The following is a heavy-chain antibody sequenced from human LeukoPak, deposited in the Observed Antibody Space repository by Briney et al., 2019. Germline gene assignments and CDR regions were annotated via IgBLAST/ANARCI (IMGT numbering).Heavy chain of an antibody. V-gene: IGHV3-21*01. CDR2: ISGSSTYI. D-gene: IGHD5-18*01. Sequence: GGSLRLSCAGSGFTFSSYKMNSVRQAPGKGLEWVSCISGSSTYIYYADALKGRFTISRDNAKNSLYLQMNSLRAEDTAVYYCARGLSGYSYCFLAGATDYWGQGTLVTVSS. CDR1: GFTFSSYK. CDR3: ARGLSGYSYCFLAGATDY. J-gene: IGHJ4*02.